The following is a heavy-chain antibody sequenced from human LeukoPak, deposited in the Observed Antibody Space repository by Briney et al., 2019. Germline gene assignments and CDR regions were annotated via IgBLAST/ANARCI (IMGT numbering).Heavy chain of an antibody. CDR3: ARVPSSSLYYFDY. D-gene: IGHD6-6*01. J-gene: IGHJ4*02. CDR1: GGSISSYY. CDR2: IYYSGST. V-gene: IGHV4-59*01. Sequence: SETLSLTCTVSGGSISSYYWSWIRQPPGKGLEWIGYIYYSGSTNYNPSLKSRVTISVDTSKNQFSLKLSSVTAADTAVYYCARVPSSSLYYFDYWGQGTLVTVSS.